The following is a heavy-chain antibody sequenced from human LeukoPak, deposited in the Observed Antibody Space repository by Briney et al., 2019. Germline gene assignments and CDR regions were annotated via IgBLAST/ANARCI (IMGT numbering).Heavy chain of an antibody. Sequence: PSETLSLTCTVSGGSISSYYWSWIRQSPGKGLEWIGYIYYSGSTNYNPSLKSRVTISLDTSRKQFSLKLSSVTAAHTAVYYCAGGYSGSYGRSDYWGHGTLVTVSS. V-gene: IGHV4-59*01. D-gene: IGHD1-26*01. CDR2: IYYSGST. CDR3: AGGYSGSYGRSDY. J-gene: IGHJ4*01. CDR1: GGSISSYY.